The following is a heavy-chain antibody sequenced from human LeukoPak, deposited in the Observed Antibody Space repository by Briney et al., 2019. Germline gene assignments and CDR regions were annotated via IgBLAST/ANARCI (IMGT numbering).Heavy chain of an antibody. Sequence: PGGSLRLSCAASGFTFSSYATSWVRQAPGKGLEWVSAISGSGGSTYYADSVKGRFTISRDNSKNTLYLQMNSLRAEDTAVYYCARVPYGSGSYYNLDYWGQGTLVTVSS. CDR2: ISGSGGST. D-gene: IGHD3-10*01. V-gene: IGHV3-23*01. J-gene: IGHJ4*02. CDR3: ARVPYGSGSYYNLDY. CDR1: GFTFSSYA.